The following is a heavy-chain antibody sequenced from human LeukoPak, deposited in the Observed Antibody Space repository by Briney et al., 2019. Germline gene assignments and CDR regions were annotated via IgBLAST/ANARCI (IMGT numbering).Heavy chain of an antibody. V-gene: IGHV3-48*04. CDR3: ARATIYGDYPFYDWFDP. CDR1: GFSFSSYR. CDR2: ISRTSTTI. D-gene: IGHD4-17*01. Sequence: GGSLRLSCAASGFSFSSYRMTWVRQAPGKGLEWVSYISRTSTTIYYADSVKGRFTISRDNAKNSLYLQMNSLRAEDTAVYYCARATIYGDYPFYDWFDPWGQGTLVTVSS. J-gene: IGHJ5*02.